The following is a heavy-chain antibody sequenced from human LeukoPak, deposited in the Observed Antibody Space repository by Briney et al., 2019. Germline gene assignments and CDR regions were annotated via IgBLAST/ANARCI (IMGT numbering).Heavy chain of an antibody. V-gene: IGHV3-30-3*01. CDR1: GFTFSSYA. CDR3: ARDSGYDYEDFDY. CDR2: ISYDGSNK. J-gene: IGHJ4*02. D-gene: IGHD5-12*01. Sequence: GGSLRLSCAASGFTFSSYAMHWVRQAPGKGLEWVAVISYDGSNKYYADSVKGRFTISRDNSKNTLHLQMNSLRAEDTAVYYCARDSGYDYEDFDYWGQGTLVTVSS.